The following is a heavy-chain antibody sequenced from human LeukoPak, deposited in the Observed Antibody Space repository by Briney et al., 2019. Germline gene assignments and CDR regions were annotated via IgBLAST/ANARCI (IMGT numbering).Heavy chain of an antibody. D-gene: IGHD1-26*01. V-gene: IGHV3-74*01. J-gene: IGHJ4*02. CDR2: IKGDGSSI. CDR1: GFTFTNTW. CDR3: VRDGVGAPPFDY. Sequence: GGSLRLSRAASGFTFTNTWMNWVRQTPGKGLVWVSRIKGDGSSISHADSVKGRFTISRDNAKNTLDLQMNNLRVEDTAVYYCVRDGVGAPPFDYWGEGVLVTVSS.